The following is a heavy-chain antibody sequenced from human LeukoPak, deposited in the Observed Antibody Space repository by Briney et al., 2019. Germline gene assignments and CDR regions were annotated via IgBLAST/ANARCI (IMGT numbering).Heavy chain of an antibody. D-gene: IGHD1-26*01. CDR1: GFTFSDYY. Sequence: GGSLRLSCAASGFTFSDYYMSWIRQAPGKGLEWVSYVSSSGSTIYYADSVRGRFTISRDNARNSLYLQMNSLRAEDTAVYYCARESSGSYSVDYWGQGTLVTVSS. CDR3: ARESSGSYSVDY. CDR2: VSSSGSTI. J-gene: IGHJ4*02. V-gene: IGHV3-11*01.